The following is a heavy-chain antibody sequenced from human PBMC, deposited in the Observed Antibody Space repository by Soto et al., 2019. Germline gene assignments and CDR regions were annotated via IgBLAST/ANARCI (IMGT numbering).Heavy chain of an antibody. CDR1: GYTFNTYG. V-gene: IGHV1-18*01. D-gene: IGHD3-22*01. CDR3: ARVGYYYDSSGYYHYYYGMDV. CDR2: ISAYNGNT. Sequence: AASVKVSCKTSGYTFNTYGISWVRQAPGQGLEWMGWISAYNGNTNYAQKLQGRVTMTTDTSTSTAYMELRSLRSDDTAVYYCARVGYYYDSSGYYHYYYGMDVWGQGTTVTVSS. J-gene: IGHJ6*02.